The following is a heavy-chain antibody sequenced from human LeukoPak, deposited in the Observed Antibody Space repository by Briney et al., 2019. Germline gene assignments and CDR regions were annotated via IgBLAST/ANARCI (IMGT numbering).Heavy chain of an antibody. J-gene: IGHJ4*02. V-gene: IGHV3-23*01. Sequence: PGGSLRLSCAASGFTFSNYGMSWVRQAPGKGLEWVSAMSVSGGHMYYTDSVKGRFTISRDNSKNTLYLQMNSLRAEDTAVYYCARDYYDSGSYGGISFDYWGQGTLVTVSS. CDR3: ARDYYDSGSYGGISFDY. D-gene: IGHD3-10*01. CDR2: MSVSGGHM. CDR1: GFTFSNYG.